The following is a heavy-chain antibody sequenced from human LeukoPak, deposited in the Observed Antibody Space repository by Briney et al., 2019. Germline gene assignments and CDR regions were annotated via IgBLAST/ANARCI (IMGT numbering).Heavy chain of an antibody. CDR2: IYYSGST. J-gene: IGHJ4*02. CDR1: GGSISGSSYY. CDR3: ARDIVATTIPYFDY. Sequence: LSETLSLTCTVSGGSISGSSYYWGWIRQPPGKGLEWIGSIYYSGSTYYNPSLKSRVTISVDTSKNQFSLKLSSVTAADTAVYYCARDIVATTIPYFDYWGQGTLVTVSS. V-gene: IGHV4-39*02. D-gene: IGHD5-12*01.